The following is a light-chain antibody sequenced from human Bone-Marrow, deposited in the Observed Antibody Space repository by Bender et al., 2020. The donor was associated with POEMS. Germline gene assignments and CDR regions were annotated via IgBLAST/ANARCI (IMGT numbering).Light chain of an antibody. V-gene: IGLV3-25*03. J-gene: IGLJ3*02. CDR2: KDS. Sequence: SYVLTQPPSVSVSPGQTATITCSADALSKHYAFWYQQKPGQAPVVVIFKDSERPSGIPERFSGSKSGTTITLTISGVQAEDEADYYCHSTDSSNTFEGVFGGGTKLTVL. CDR1: ALSKHY. CDR3: HSTDSSNTFEGV.